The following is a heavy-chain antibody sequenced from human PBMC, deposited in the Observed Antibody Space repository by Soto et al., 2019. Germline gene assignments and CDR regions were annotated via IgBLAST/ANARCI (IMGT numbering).Heavy chain of an antibody. D-gene: IGHD6-13*01. CDR2: INAGNGNT. V-gene: IGHV1-3*01. CDR1: GYTFTSYA. CDR3: AREEYSSSRLRWFDP. J-gene: IGHJ5*02. Sequence: QVQLVQSGAEVKKPGASVKVSCKASGYTFTSYAMHWVRQAPGQRLEWMGWINAGNGNTKYSQKFQGRVTITRDTSASTAYMELSSLRSEDTAVYYCAREEYSSSRLRWFDPWGQGTLVTVSS.